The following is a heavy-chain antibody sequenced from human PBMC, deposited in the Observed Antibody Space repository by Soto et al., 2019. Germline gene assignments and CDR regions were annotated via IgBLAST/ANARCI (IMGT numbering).Heavy chain of an antibody. Sequence: QVQLQQWGAGLLKPSETLSLTCTIYGGSFSGYYWSWIRQPPGKGLEWIGEINHSGSTNYSPSLMRRVSISVDTSKDKFSLNLSSVTAADTAVYYCASGKTRTARRSLRYYYYGLDVWGQGTTVTVSS. V-gene: IGHV4-34*01. CDR1: GGSFSGYY. CDR3: ASGKTRTARRSLRYYYYGLDV. D-gene: IGHD6-6*01. J-gene: IGHJ6*02. CDR2: INHSGST.